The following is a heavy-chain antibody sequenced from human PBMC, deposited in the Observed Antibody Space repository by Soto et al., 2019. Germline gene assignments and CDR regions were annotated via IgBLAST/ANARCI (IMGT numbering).Heavy chain of an antibody. CDR1: GGSISSYY. V-gene: IGHV4-59*01. CDR3: ASGYSSGWLDY. J-gene: IGHJ4*02. CDR2: IYYSGST. Sequence: PSETLSLTCTVSGGSISSYYWSWIRQPPGKGLEWIGYIYYSGSTNYNPSLKSRVTISVDTSKNQFSLKLSSVTAADTAVYYCASGYSSGWLDYWGQGTLVTVSS. D-gene: IGHD6-19*01.